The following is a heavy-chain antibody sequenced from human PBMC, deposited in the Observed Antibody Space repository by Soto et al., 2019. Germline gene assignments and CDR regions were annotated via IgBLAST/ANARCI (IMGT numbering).Heavy chain of an antibody. Sequence: QVQLQESGPGLVKPSQTLSLTCTVSGGSISSGNYYWSCIRQPPEKGLEWIGFISYSGTTHYSASLRSRVSISVDTSKKQFSQDLSSVTAADTAVYYCATMGSPVTGLYYFDYWGQGTLVTVSS. CDR3: ATMGSPVTGLYYFDY. CDR1: GGSISSGNYY. D-gene: IGHD4-17*01. CDR2: ISYSGTT. V-gene: IGHV4-30-4*01. J-gene: IGHJ4*02.